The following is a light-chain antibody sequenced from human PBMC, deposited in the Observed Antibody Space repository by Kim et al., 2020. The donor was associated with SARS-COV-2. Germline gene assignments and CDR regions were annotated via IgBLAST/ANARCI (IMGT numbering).Light chain of an antibody. CDR1: QSISSW. CDR2: DAS. Sequence: GDRVTITCRASQSISSWLAWYQQKPGKAPKLLIYDASSLESGVPSRFSGSGSGTEFTLTISSLQPDDFATYYCQQYNRPWTFGQGTKVDIK. V-gene: IGKV1-5*01. J-gene: IGKJ1*01. CDR3: QQYNRPWT.